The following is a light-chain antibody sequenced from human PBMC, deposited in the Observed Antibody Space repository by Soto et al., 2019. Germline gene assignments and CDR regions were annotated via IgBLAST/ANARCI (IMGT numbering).Light chain of an antibody. J-gene: IGLJ2*01. CDR3: SSFTSDTTRV. V-gene: IGLV2-18*02. Sequence: QLVLTQPPSVSGSPGQSVAISCTGTSSDVGTYDRVSWYQQPPGTAPKLIIYEVSDRPSGVPDRFSGSKSGNTASLTISGLQAEDEADYYCSSFTSDTTRVFGGGTKVTVL. CDR1: SSDVGTYDR. CDR2: EVS.